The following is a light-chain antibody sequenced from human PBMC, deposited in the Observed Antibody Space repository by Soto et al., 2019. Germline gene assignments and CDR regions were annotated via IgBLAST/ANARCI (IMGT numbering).Light chain of an antibody. V-gene: IGLV4-69*01. CDR3: QTWGTGVVV. CDR1: SGHSTYA. CDR2: INSDGSH. Sequence: QLVLTQSPSASASLGASVNLTCTLSSGHSTYAIAWHQQQPEKGPRYLMQINSDGSHTKGDGIPDRFSGSSSGAERYLSISSLQSEDEADYYCQTWGTGVVVFGGGTKLTVL. J-gene: IGLJ2*01.